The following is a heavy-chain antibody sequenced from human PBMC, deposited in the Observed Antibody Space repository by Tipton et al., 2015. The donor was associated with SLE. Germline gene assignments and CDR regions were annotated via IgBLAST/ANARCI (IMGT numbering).Heavy chain of an antibody. J-gene: IGHJ4*02. CDR3: ARGGYYDSSGYYYDPRFYY. V-gene: IGHV4-59*01. CDR2: IYYSGST. D-gene: IGHD3-22*01. Sequence: TLSLTCAVSGGSISSYYWSWIRQPPGKGLEWIGYIYYSGSTNYNPSLKSRVTISVDTSKNQFSLKLSSVTAADTAVYYCARGGYYDSSGYYYDPRFYYWGQGTLVTVSS. CDR1: GGSISSYY.